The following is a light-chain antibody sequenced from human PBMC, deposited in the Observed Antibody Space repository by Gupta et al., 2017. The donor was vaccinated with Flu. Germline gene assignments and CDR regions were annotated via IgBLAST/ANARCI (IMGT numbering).Light chain of an antibody. CDR3: QVWDSSSDHVV. J-gene: IGLJ2*01. Sequence: SYLLTQPPSVPVAPGQPARITCGGNNIGSKSVHWYQQKPGQAPGLVVYDDSDRPSGIPERFSGSNSGNTATLTISRVEAGDEADYYCQVWDSSSDHVVFGGGTKLTVL. V-gene: IGLV3-21*02. CDR1: NIGSKS. CDR2: DDS.